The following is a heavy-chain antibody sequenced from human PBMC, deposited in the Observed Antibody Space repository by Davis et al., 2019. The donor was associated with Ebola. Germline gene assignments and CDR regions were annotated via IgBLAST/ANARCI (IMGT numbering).Heavy chain of an antibody. CDR2: ISYDGSNK. Sequence: PGGSLRLPCAASGFTFSSYAMHWVRQAPGRGLEWVAVISYDGSNKYYADSVKGRFTISRDNSKNTLYLQMNSLRAEDTAVYYCARGPKGSGRSGSYFLAGSWGQGTLVTVSS. CDR3: ARGPKGSGRSGSYFLAGS. CDR1: GFTFSSYA. J-gene: IGHJ5*02. D-gene: IGHD1-26*01. V-gene: IGHV3-30-3*01.